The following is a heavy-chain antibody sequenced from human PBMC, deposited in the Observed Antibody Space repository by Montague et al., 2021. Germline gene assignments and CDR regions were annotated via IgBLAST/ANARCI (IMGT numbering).Heavy chain of an antibody. CDR2: IQSGGNYK. J-gene: IGHJ4*02. CDR1: GFSFSNYC. V-gene: IGHV3-74*01. D-gene: IGHD3/OR15-3a*01. Sequence: SLRLSCAASGFSFSNYCMHWVRQAPGKGLVWLSRIQSGGNYKNYADSVKGRLTISRDNAKNTPYLHMDSLRAGDTSIYYCVRDGRAYNFDYWGQGTLVTVSS. CDR3: VRDGRAYNFDY.